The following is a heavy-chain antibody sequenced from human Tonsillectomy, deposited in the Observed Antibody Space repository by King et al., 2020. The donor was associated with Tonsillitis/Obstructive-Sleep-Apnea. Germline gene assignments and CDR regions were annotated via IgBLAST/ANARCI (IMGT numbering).Heavy chain of an antibody. V-gene: IGHV1-46*01. Sequence: QLVQSGAEVKKPGASVKVSCKASGYTFTSYYMHWVRQAPGQGLEWMGIINPSGGSTSYAQKFQGRVTMTRDTSTSTVYMELSGLRSEDTAVYYCARDRGVVVVPAAIPTRYNWFDPWGQGTLVTVSS. CDR1: GYTFTSYY. J-gene: IGHJ5*02. D-gene: IGHD2-2*02. CDR2: INPSGGST. CDR3: ARDRGVVVVPAAIPTRYNWFDP.